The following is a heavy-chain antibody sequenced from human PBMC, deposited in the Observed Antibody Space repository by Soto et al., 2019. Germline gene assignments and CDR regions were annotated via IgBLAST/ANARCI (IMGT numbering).Heavy chain of an antibody. D-gene: IGHD3-10*01. CDR2: VSARGGAT. CDR1: GFTFSSYD. Sequence: EVQLLESGGGLVQPGGSLRLSCAASGFTFSSYDMDWVRQAPGRGLQWVAGVSARGGATYYADSVKGRFTVSRDNSNNTLYLQMNSLRADDTAVYYCAKKWFGDLSPFDFWGQGTLVTVSS. CDR3: AKKWFGDLSPFDF. V-gene: IGHV3-23*01. J-gene: IGHJ4*02.